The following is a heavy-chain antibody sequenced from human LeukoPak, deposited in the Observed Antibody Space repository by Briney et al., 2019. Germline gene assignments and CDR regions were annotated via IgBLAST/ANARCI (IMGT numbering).Heavy chain of an antibody. CDR1: GFTFSSYG. CDR2: ISYDGSNK. V-gene: IGHV3-30*03. J-gene: IGHJ6*03. D-gene: IGHD2-2*02. Sequence: PGGSLRLSCAASGFTFSSYGMHWVRQAPGKGLEWVAVISYDGSNKYYADSVKGRFTISRDNSKNTLYLQMNSLRAEDTAVYYCVRDNPPDCSSTSCYKGLNYYYMDVWGKGTTVTVSS. CDR3: VRDNPPDCSSTSCYKGLNYYYMDV.